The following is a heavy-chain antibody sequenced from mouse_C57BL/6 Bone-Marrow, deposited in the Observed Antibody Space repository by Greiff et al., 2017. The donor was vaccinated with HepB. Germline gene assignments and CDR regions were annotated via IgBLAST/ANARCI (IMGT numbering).Heavy chain of an antibody. Sequence: QVHVKQSGAELVRPGASVTLSCKASGYTFTDYEMHWVKQTPVHGLEWIGAIDPETGGTAYNQKFKGKAILTADKSSSTAYMELRSLTSEDSAVYYCTREGYDYGYYYAMDYWGQGTSVTVSS. CDR3: TREGYDYGYYYAMDY. CDR1: GYTFTDYE. V-gene: IGHV1-15*01. J-gene: IGHJ4*01. D-gene: IGHD2-4*01. CDR2: IDPETGGT.